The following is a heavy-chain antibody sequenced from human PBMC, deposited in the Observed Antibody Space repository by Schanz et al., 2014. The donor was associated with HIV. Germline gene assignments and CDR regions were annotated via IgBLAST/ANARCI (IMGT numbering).Heavy chain of an antibody. D-gene: IGHD3-10*01. CDR1: DDSVSRFF. CDR2: INHRGIT. J-gene: IGHJ4*02. CDR3: ARGPWAGSGSYPLDY. V-gene: IGHV4-59*02. Sequence: QVQLQESGPGLVKPSETLFLTCSVPDDSVSRFFWNWIRQPPGKGLEWIGEINHRGITNYNPSLESRVTIAMDTSKNQFSLKLNSATAADTATYYCARGPWAGSGSYPLDYWGQGTLVTVSS.